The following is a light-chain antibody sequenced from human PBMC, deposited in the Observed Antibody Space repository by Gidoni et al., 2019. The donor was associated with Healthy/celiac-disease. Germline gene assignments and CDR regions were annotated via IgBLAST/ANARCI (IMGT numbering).Light chain of an antibody. J-gene: IGKJ1*01. CDR1: QSISSY. Sequence: DIQMTQSPSSLSASVGDRVTITCRASQSISSYLNWYQQKPGKAPKRLIYAASSWQSGVPSRFSGSGSGTDFTLTISSLQPEDFATYYCQQSYSTPRTFXXXTKVEIK. CDR2: AAS. V-gene: IGKV1-39*01. CDR3: QQSYSTPRT.